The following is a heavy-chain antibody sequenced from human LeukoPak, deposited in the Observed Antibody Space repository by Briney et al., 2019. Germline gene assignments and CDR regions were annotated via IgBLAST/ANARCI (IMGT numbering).Heavy chain of an antibody. D-gene: IGHD3-22*01. Sequence: GGSLRLSCAASGFTFSSYAMSWVRQAPGKGLEWVSAISASGGSTYYADSVKGRFTISRDNSKNTLYLQMNSLRAEDTAVYYCARDDYYDSSGYYDYWGQGTLVTVSS. CDR3: ARDDYYDSSGYYDY. J-gene: IGHJ4*02. CDR2: ISASGGST. CDR1: GFTFSSYA. V-gene: IGHV3-23*01.